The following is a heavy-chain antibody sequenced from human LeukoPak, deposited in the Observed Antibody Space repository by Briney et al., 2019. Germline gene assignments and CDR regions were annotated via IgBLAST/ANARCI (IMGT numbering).Heavy chain of an antibody. CDR2: IKEDGNRI. V-gene: IGHV3-7*01. CDR3: ARGGWYYFEY. CDR1: GFTFSSYS. J-gene: IGHJ4*02. Sequence: GGSLRLSCAASGFTFSSYSMSWVRQAPGKGLEWVANIKEDGNRIYYVDSVKGRFTISRENAKNSLYLQMSSLRAEDTAVYYCARGGWYYFEYWGQGVLVTVSS.